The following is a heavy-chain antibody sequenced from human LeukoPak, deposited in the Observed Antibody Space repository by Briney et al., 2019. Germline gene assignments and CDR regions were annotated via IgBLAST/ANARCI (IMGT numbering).Heavy chain of an antibody. V-gene: IGHV4-39*01. J-gene: IGHJ4*02. CDR3: ARARFGDPEDY. Sequence: PSETLSLTCTVSGGSISSSGYYWGWIRQPPGKGLEWIASIYYSGSTYYNPSLKSRVTISVDTSKNQLSLKLSSVTAADTAVYYCARARFGDPEDYWGQGTLVTVSS. D-gene: IGHD3-10*01. CDR2: IYYSGST. CDR1: GGSISSSGYY.